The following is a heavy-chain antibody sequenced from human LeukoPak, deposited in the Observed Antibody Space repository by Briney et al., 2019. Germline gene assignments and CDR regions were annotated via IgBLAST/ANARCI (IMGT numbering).Heavy chain of an antibody. Sequence: GGSLRLSCAASGFTLSDHYVDWVRQAPGKGLEWVGRIRNKANHYTTEYAASVKGRFTISTDDSKNSLFLQMNSLKTDDTAAYYCVRGRDISGWWTPGDSWGQGTLVTVSS. D-gene: IGHD6-19*01. CDR3: VRGRDISGWWTPGDS. CDR1: GFTLSDHY. J-gene: IGHJ4*02. CDR2: IRNKANHYTT. V-gene: IGHV3-72*01.